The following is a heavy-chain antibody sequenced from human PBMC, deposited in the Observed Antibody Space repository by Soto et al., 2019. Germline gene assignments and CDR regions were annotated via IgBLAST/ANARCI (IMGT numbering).Heavy chain of an antibody. V-gene: IGHV1-8*01. CDR1: GYTFTSYD. D-gene: IGHD3-3*01. CDR2: MNPNSGNT. Sequence: ASVKVSCKASGYTFTSYDINWVRQATGQGLEWMGWMNPNSGNTGYAQKFQGRVTMTRNTSISTAYMELSSLRSEDTAVYYCARGGRCITFFGVARRTFDDRGQRSLVTGSS. CDR3: ARGGRCITFFGVARRTFDD. J-gene: IGHJ4*02.